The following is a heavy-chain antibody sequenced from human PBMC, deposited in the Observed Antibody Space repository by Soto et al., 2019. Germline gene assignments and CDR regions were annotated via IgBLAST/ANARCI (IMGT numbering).Heavy chain of an antibody. D-gene: IGHD3-22*01. Sequence: PGGSLRLSCAASGFTFSSYGMHWVRQAPGKGLEWVAVISYDGSNKYYADSVRGRFTISRDNSKNTLYLQMNSLRAEDTAVYYCATCLGNSNGYYGYCRQQTLVTVSS. V-gene: IGHV3-30*03. CDR1: GFTFSSYG. CDR3: ATCLGNSNGYYGY. CDR2: ISYDGSNK. J-gene: IGHJ4*02.